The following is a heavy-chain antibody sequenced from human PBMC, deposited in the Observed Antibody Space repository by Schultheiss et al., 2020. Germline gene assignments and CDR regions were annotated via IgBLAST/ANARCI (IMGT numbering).Heavy chain of an antibody. V-gene: IGHV4-31*03. CDR3: ARDGRYCSSTSCPRGDY. Sequence: SQTLSLTCTVSGGSISSGGYYWSWIRQPPGKGLEWIGYIYYSGSTYYNPSLKSRVTISVDTSKNQFSLKLTSVTAADTAVYYCARDGRYCSSTSCPRGDYWGQGTLVNVSA. CDR2: IYYSGST. J-gene: IGHJ4*02. D-gene: IGHD2-2*01. CDR1: GGSISSGGYY.